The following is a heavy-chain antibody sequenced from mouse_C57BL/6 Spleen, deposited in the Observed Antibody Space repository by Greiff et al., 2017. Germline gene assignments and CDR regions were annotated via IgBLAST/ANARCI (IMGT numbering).Heavy chain of an antibody. J-gene: IGHJ2*01. D-gene: IGHD2-4*01. CDR2: IWSGGST. V-gene: IGHV2-2*01. Sequence: VKLMESGPGLVQPSQSLSITCTVSGFSLTSYGVHWVRQSPGKGLEWLGVIWSGGSTDYNAAFISRLSISKDNSKSQVFFKMNSLQADDTAIYYCASDFHDFDYWGQGTTLTVSS. CDR3: ASDFHDFDY. CDR1: GFSLTSYG.